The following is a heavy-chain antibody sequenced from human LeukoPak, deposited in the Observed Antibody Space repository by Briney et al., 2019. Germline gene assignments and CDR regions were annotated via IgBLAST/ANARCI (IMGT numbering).Heavy chain of an antibody. Sequence: TGGSLRLSCAASGFTFSSYAMSWVRQAPGKGLEWVSAISGSGGSTYYADSVEGRFIISRDNSKNTVYLQMNSLSAEDAAVYYCVKDDGWVQYANWGQGTLVTVSS. D-gene: IGHD5-24*01. CDR2: ISGSGGST. J-gene: IGHJ4*02. CDR3: VKDDGWVQYAN. V-gene: IGHV3-23*01. CDR1: GFTFSSYA.